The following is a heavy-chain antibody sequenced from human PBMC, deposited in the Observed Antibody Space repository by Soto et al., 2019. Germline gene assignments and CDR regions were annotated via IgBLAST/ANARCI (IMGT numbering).Heavy chain of an antibody. Sequence: EVQLVQSGSEAKKPGESLKISCKGSGYRFNNYWIGWVRQMPGKGLEWLGIIHPGDSNTKYSPSFQGQVTISVDKSISTAYLQWSSLEASDTAVYYCVRQESWGLGYQYGMDVLGQGTTVTVS. D-gene: IGHD1-26*01. CDR1: GYRFNNYW. CDR2: IHPGDSNT. CDR3: VRQESWGLGYQYGMDV. J-gene: IGHJ6*02. V-gene: IGHV5-51*01.